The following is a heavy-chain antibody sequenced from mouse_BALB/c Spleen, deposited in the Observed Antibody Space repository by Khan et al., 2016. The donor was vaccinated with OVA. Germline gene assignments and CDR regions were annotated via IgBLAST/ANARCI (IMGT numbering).Heavy chain of an antibody. CDR1: GYTFTGYA. Sequence: VELVESGPEVVRPGASVKISCKGSGYTFTGYAVHWVKQSHAKSLEWIGVISTYNGNTNYNQRFKGKATMTVDKSSSPAYVELARLTSEDAAIYYCSRGAWWATNYFDYWGQGTTLTVSS. V-gene: IGHV1S137*01. J-gene: IGHJ2*01. D-gene: IGHD3-1*01. CDR2: ISTYNGNT. CDR3: SRGAWWATNYFDY.